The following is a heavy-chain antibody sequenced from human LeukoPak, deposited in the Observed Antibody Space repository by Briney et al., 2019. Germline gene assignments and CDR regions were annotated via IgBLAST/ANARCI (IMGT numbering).Heavy chain of an antibody. CDR2: IIPIFGTA. CDR1: GGTFSSYA. J-gene: IGHJ5*02. D-gene: IGHD2-21*02. Sequence: GASVKVSCXASGGTFSSYAISWVRLAPGQGLEWMGGIIPIFGTANYAQKFQGRVTITTDESTSTAYMELSSLRSEDTAVYYCARDCGGDCPNWFDPWGQGTLVTVSS. CDR3: ARDCGGDCPNWFDP. V-gene: IGHV1-69*05.